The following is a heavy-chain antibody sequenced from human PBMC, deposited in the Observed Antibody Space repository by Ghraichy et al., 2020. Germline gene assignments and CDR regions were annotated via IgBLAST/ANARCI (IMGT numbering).Heavy chain of an antibody. D-gene: IGHD2-21*02. J-gene: IGHJ4*01. CDR2: FYYYGNP. Sequence: SETLSLTCDVSGDTFSAGGYSWGWIRPSPGKGLEWIGFFYYYGNPSYGPPLKGRVSISMDNSKVQISLSLISVTAADTAVYYCARGAHDCGFDDWRQGTLVVV. CDR1: GDTFSAGGYS. V-gene: IGHV4-30-2*06. CDR3: ARGAHDCGFDD.